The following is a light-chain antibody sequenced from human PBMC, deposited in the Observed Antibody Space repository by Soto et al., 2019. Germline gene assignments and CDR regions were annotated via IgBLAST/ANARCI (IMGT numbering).Light chain of an antibody. Sequence: EIVLTQSPATLSVSPGERATLSFRASQSVNKHLAWYQHKPGQAPRLLIYDTSYRATGIPARFSGSGSGSDFTLTISSLEPEDSAVYYCQQRHMWPITFGQGTRLEIK. CDR1: QSVNKH. J-gene: IGKJ5*01. V-gene: IGKV3-11*01. CDR2: DTS. CDR3: QQRHMWPIT.